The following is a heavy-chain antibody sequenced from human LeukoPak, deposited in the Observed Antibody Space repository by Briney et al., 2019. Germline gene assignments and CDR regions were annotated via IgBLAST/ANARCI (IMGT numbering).Heavy chain of an antibody. V-gene: IGHV3-21*01. Sequence: PGGSLRLSCVASGFTFSSNSMNWVRQAPGKGLEWVSSISSTGSYIHYADSVKGRFIISRDNAKNSLYLQMNSLRAEDTAVYYCARPAAAGVFDSWGQGTLVTVSS. J-gene: IGHJ4*02. CDR3: ARPAAAGVFDS. CDR2: ISSTGSYI. D-gene: IGHD6-25*01. CDR1: GFTFSSNS.